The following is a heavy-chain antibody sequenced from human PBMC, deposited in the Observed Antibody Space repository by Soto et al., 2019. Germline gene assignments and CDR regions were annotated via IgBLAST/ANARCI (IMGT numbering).Heavy chain of an antibody. CDR3: AGGVVAPRTYAY. CDR1: GDNFAGYW. CDR2: IYPSDSDT. Sequence: GESLKISCHGSGDNFAGYWIAWVRQMPGKGLELMAIIYPSDSDTRYRPSFQGQVTISADKSISSAYLQWSSLRASDTAMYYCAGGVVAPRTYAYWGQRTPVTVSS. D-gene: IGHD3-22*01. J-gene: IGHJ4*01. V-gene: IGHV5-51*01.